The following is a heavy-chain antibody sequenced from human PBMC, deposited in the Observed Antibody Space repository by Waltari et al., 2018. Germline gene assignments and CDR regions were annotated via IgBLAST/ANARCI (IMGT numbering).Heavy chain of an antibody. D-gene: IGHD7-27*01. CDR2: IYHSGST. Sequence: QVQLQESGPGLVKPSETLSLTCAVSGYSISSGYYWGWIRQPPGKGREWIGSIYHSGSTYYNPSLKSRVTISVDTSKNQFSLKLSSVTAADTAVYYCARAQTGSFDYWGQGTLVTVSS. J-gene: IGHJ4*02. CDR3: ARAQTGSFDY. CDR1: GYSISSGYY. V-gene: IGHV4-38-2*01.